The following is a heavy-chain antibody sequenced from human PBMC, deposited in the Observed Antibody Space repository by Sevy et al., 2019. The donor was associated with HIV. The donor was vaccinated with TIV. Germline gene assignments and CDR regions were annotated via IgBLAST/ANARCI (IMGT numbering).Heavy chain of an antibody. J-gene: IGHJ5*02. Sequence: GGSLRLSCVGSGFTFSRHAMHWVRQAPGKGLEWVAVILYDASNKYYADSVKGRFTSSRDNSKNTLDLEMNSLRPEDTAGYYCARSAVAGIEAWFDPWGLGTLVTVSS. CDR3: ARSAVAGIEAWFDP. D-gene: IGHD6-19*01. CDR2: ILYDASNK. CDR1: GFTFSRHA. V-gene: IGHV3-30-3*01.